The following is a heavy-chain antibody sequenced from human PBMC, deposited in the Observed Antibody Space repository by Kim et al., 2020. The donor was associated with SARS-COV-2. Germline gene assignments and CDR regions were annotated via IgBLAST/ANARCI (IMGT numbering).Heavy chain of an antibody. CDR3: AREGIAADGTALAILYYFDD. Sequence: SVKVSCKASGGTFSSYAISWVRQAPGQGLEWMGGIIPIFGTANYAQKFQGRVTITADESTSTAYMELSSLRSEDTAVYYCAREGIAADGTALAILYYFDDWGQGTLVTVSS. V-gene: IGHV1-69*13. D-gene: IGHD6-13*01. CDR2: IIPIFGTA. J-gene: IGHJ4*02. CDR1: GGTFSSYA.